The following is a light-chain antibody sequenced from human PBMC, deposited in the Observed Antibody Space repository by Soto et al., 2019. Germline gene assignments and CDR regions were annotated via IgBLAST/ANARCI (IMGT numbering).Light chain of an antibody. V-gene: IGKV3-15*01. CDR2: GAS. J-gene: IGKJ1*01. CDR1: QSISRN. CDR3: HQYENWPKT. Sequence: EIVMTQSPPTLYVSPGERATPSCRASQSISRNLAWFQQKPGQAPSLLIFGASTRAAGIPARFSGSGSGTEFSLTISGLQSEDFAVYFCHQYENWPKTFGQGTKVDIK.